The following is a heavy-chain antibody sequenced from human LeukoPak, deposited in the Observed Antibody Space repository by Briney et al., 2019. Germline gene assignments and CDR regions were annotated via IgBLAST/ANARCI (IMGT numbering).Heavy chain of an antibody. D-gene: IGHD6-19*01. CDR2: INDDGSAT. Sequence: GGSLRLSCAASGFTFSNYWMHWVRQVPGKGLVWVSRINDDGSATFYADSVKGRFTISRDNSKNTLYLQMNSLRAEDTAVYYCARGDSSGWYYWGQGTLVTVSS. CDR1: GFTFSNYW. J-gene: IGHJ4*02. V-gene: IGHV3-74*01. CDR3: ARGDSSGWYY.